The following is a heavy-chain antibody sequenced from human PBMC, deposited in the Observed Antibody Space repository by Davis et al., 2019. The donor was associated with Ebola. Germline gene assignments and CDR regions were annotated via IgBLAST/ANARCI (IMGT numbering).Heavy chain of an antibody. CDR3: AKSGLSFGVVKYHYGMDV. CDR1: VITSSSYA. V-gene: IGHV3-23*01. CDR2: ISGSGGGT. J-gene: IGHJ6*04. Sequence: GGSLRLSCTDSVITSSSYAMTWVRQAPGKGLEWVSAISGSGGGTYYADSVKGRFTISRDNSKKTLYLQMNSLRAEDTAVYYCAKSGLSFGVVKYHYGMDVWGKGTTVTVSS. D-gene: IGHD3-3*01.